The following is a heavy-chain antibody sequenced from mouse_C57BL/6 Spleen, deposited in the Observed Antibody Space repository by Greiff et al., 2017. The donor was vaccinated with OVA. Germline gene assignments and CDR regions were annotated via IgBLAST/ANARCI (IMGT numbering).Heavy chain of an antibody. V-gene: IGHV5-17*01. Sequence: EVQGVESGGGLVKPGGSLKLSCAASGFTFSDYGMHWVRQAPGKGLEWVAYISSGSSTIYYADTVKGRFTIYRDNDMNILFMKMTSLKSEDTAMYCSERQRGTIYYFAMDCWGQGTSVTVAT. J-gene: IGHJ4*01. CDR1: GFTFSDYG. CDR3: ERQRGTIYYFAMDC. CDR2: ISSGSSTI. D-gene: IGHD1-1*01.